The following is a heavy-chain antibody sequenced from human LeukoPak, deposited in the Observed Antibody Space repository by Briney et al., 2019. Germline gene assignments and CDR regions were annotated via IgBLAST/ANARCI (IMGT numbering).Heavy chain of an antibody. V-gene: IGHV4-38-2*02. D-gene: IGHD3-16*02. Sequence: SETLSLTCTVSGYSMSGGYYWGWIRQPPGKGLERIGGMYYSGSTYYNPSLKSRVTISVDTSKNQFSLKLSSVTAADTAVYYCARTPYDYVWGSYRQNFDYWGQGTLVTVSS. CDR1: GYSMSGGYY. CDR2: MYYSGST. J-gene: IGHJ4*02. CDR3: ARTPYDYVWGSYRQNFDY.